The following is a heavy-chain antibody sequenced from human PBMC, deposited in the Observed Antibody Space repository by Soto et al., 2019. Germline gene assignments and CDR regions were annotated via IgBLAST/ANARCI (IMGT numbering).Heavy chain of an antibody. D-gene: IGHD3-9*01. CDR1: GFTFSSYA. CDR3: AKASDYDDILTGLH. V-gene: IGHV3-23*01. Sequence: GGSLRLSCAASGFTFSSYAMSRVRQAPGKGLECLSTISGSGGSAYYADSVKGRFTITRDNSKNTLHLQMNSLRAEDTAVYYCAKASDYDDILTGLHWGQGTLVTVSS. J-gene: IGHJ4*02. CDR2: ISGSGGSA.